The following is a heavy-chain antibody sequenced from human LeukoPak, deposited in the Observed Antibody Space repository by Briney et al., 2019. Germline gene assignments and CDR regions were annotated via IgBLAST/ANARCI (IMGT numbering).Heavy chain of an antibody. V-gene: IGHV3-53*01. CDR2: MDNFGIK. CDR3: AGGKYYGLGTRPGYLGY. D-gene: IGHD3-10*01. Sequence: PGGSLRLACAASDFSVNNNYVDWVRQAPGKGLEWVSCMDNFGIKRYADSVQGRFTVSRDSARDMVILQMNSLRVEDTAVYYCAGGKYYGLGTRPGYLGYWGLGTMVTVSS. J-gene: IGHJ4*02. CDR1: DFSVNNNY.